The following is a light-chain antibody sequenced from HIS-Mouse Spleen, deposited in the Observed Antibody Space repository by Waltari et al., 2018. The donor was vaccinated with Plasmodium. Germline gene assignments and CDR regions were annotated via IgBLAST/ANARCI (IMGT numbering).Light chain of an antibody. Sequence: DIVITQSTDSLAVSLGERATINCTSSHSVLYSSNNKNYLAWYQQKPGQPPNLLIYWASTRESGVPDRFSGSGSGTDFTLTISNLQAEDVAVYYCQQYYSTLTWTFGQGTKVEIK. V-gene: IGKV4-1*01. CDR3: QQYYSTLTWT. CDR1: HSVLYSSNNKNY. J-gene: IGKJ1*01. CDR2: WAS.